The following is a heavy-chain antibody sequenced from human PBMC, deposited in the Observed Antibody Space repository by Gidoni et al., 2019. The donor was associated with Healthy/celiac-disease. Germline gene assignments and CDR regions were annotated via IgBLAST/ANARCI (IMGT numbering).Heavy chain of an antibody. CDR1: GCSISSSSYY. D-gene: IGHD2-15*01. CDR3: AGGWVVARHRVFDY. Sequence: QLQLQESGPGLVKPSETLSLTCTVSGCSISSSSYYWGWIRQPPGKGLEWIGSIYYSGSTYYNPSLKSRVTISVDTSKNQFSLKLSSVTAADTAVYYCAGGWVVARHRVFDYWGQGTLVTVSS. V-gene: IGHV4-39*01. J-gene: IGHJ4*02. CDR2: IYYSGST.